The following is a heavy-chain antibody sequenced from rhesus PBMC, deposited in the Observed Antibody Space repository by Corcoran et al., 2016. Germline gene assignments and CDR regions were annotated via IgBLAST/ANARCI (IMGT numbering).Heavy chain of an antibody. CDR3: ASDRGDASGVFDY. D-gene: IGHD2-39*02. CDR1: GGSISSSY. Sequence: QVQLQESGPGLVKPSETLSLTCAVSGGSISSSYWSWIRQAPGTVLEWIGYIYGKGSSTNYHPSLKNRVTLSVDTSKNQLSLKLGSLTAADTAVYYCASDRGDASGVFDYWGQGVLVTVSS. V-gene: IGHV4-169*02. CDR2: IYGKGSST. J-gene: IGHJ4*01.